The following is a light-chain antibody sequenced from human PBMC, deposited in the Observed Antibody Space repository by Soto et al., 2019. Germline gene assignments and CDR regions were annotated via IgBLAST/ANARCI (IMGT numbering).Light chain of an antibody. CDR1: QSISSY. V-gene: IGKV1-39*01. CDR3: PQSYRTPT. CDR2: AAS. J-gene: IGKJ1*01. Sequence: DIQITHCPSSLTASIGDRVTITCRASQSISSYLNSYQQNPGKAPKLLIYAASSLQSGVPSRFSGSRSGTDFTLTISSLQPEDFATYYCPQSYRTPTLGQGTKV.